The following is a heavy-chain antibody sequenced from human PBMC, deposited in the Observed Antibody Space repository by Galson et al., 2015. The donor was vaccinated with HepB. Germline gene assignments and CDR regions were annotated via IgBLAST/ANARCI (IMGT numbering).Heavy chain of an antibody. V-gene: IGHV1-18*01. CDR3: ARGALVVVVGATQNNWFDP. CDR1: GYTFSTYS. J-gene: IGHJ5*02. D-gene: IGHD2-15*01. CDR2: ISPSPYNRYT. Sequence: SVKVSCKASGYTFSTYSITWVRQAPGQGLEWMGWISPSPYNRYTHCARNFQGRVTMTTDTSASTAYMELRSLRSDDTAIYYCARGALVVVVGATQNNWFDPWGQGTLVTVSS.